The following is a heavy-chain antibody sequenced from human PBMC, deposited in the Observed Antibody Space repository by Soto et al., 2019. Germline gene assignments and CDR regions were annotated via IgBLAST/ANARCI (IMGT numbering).Heavy chain of an antibody. Sequence: ASVKVSCKASGGTFSSYAISWVRQAPGQGLEWMGGIIPIFGTANYAQKFQGRVTITADKSTSTAYMELSSLRSEDTAVYYCAVRIVATINDYYYGMDVWGQGTTVTVSS. CDR1: GGTFSSYA. CDR2: IIPIFGTA. J-gene: IGHJ6*02. V-gene: IGHV1-69*06. D-gene: IGHD5-12*01. CDR3: AVRIVATINDYYYGMDV.